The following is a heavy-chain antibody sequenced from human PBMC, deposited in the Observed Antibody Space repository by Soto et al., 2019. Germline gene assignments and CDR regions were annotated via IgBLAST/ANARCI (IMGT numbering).Heavy chain of an antibody. J-gene: IGHJ4*02. Sequence: GGSLRLSCLVSGFTLSDHYIDWVRQAPGKGLEWVGRSRDKPQGYSTAYAASVKGRFTTSRDESKNSAYLQMNSLKTEDTAVYYCVSATYFSDSSGYTRCLDYWGQGTLVTVSS. CDR1: GFTLSDHY. D-gene: IGHD3-22*01. CDR3: VSATYFSDSSGYTRCLDY. V-gene: IGHV3-72*01. CDR2: SRDKPQGYST.